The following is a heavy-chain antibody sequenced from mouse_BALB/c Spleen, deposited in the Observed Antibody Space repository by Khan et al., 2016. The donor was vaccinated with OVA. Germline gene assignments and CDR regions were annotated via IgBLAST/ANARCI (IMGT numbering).Heavy chain of an antibody. J-gene: IGHJ3*01. Sequence: EVELVESGRGLVKPGESLKLSCAASGFTFTNYGVSWVRQPPGKSLEWVASISSDDTTSYPASVKCRLIISRDNARNILYLQMSSLGSEDTAMYYCARNYWFAYWGQGTLVTVSA. CDR1: GFTFTNYG. V-gene: IGHV5-6-5*01. D-gene: IGHD1-3*01. CDR3: ARNYWFAY. CDR2: ISSDDTT.